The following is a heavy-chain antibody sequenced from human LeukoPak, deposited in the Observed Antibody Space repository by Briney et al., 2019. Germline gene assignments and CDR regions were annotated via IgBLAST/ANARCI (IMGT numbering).Heavy chain of an antibody. CDR2: ISDSGGST. CDR3: VRGYSFGPYGMDV. V-gene: IGHV3-64D*09. Sequence: GGSLRLSCSASGFPFSSYAMHWVRQAPGKGLEYVSAISDSGGSTYYADSVKGRFTISRDNSKNTLYLQMSSLRAEDTAVYFCVRGYSFGPYGMDVWGQETTVTVSS. J-gene: IGHJ6*02. CDR1: GFPFSSYA. D-gene: IGHD2-15*01.